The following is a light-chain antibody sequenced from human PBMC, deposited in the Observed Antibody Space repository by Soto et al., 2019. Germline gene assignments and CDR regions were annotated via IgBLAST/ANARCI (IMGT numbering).Light chain of an antibody. J-gene: IGLJ1*01. V-gene: IGLV2-14*03. CDR2: GVS. CDR1: SSDVGAYKY. Sequence: QSVLTQPASVSGSPGQSVTISCTGTSSDVGAYKYVSWYQKHPGKAPKLMIYGVSNRPSGVSNRFSGSKSGNTAFLTISVLQPEDEADYYCSSFTGPTTLDVFGTGTKLTVL. CDR3: SSFTGPTTLDV.